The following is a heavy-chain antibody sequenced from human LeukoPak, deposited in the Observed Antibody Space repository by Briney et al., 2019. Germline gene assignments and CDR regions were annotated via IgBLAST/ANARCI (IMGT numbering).Heavy chain of an antibody. CDR2: IDPSDSYT. D-gene: IGHD3-9*01. J-gene: IGHJ5*02. CDR1: GYSFTSYW. Sequence: GESLRISCKGSGYSFTSYWISWVRQMPGKGLEWMGRIDPSDSYTNYSPSFQGHVTISVDKSISTAYLQWSSLKASDTAMYYCAIQYYDILTGHLFGFDPWGQGTLVTVSS. CDR3: AIQYYDILTGHLFGFDP. V-gene: IGHV5-10-1*01.